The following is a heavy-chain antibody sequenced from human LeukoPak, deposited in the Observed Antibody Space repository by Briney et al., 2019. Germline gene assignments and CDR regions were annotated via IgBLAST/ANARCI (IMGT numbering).Heavy chain of an antibody. CDR2: ISYDGSNE. D-gene: IGHD6-19*01. J-gene: IGHJ5*02. Sequence: PGRSLRLSCAASGFSFSSYAMHWVRQAPGKGLEWVAVISYDGSNEYYPDSVKGRFTISRDNSKNTLYLQMNSLGAEDTAVYYCARDSSGSYNWFDPWGQGTLVTVSS. CDR1: GFSFSSYA. V-gene: IGHV3-30*04. CDR3: ARDSSGSYNWFDP.